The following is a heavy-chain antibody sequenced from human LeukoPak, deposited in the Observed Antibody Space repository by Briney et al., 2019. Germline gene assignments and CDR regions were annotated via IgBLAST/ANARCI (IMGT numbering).Heavy chain of an antibody. CDR2: IQYDGDTI. CDR1: GFTYSHNG. J-gene: IGHJ4*02. Sequence: GGSLRLSCVASGFTYSHNGMHWVRQAPGKGLEWVAFIQYDGDTIFYADSVKGRFTISRDNSKNTLYLQMNSLRSEDTAVYYCARSTGYCSAGSCYPQFDYWGQGTLVTVSS. D-gene: IGHD2-15*01. V-gene: IGHV3-30*02. CDR3: ARSTGYCSAGSCYPQFDY.